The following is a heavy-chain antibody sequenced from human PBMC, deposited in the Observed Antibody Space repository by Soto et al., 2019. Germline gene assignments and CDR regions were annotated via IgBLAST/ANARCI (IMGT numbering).Heavy chain of an antibody. CDR2: IYYSGST. CDR3: ARDRGGYRY. V-gene: IGHV4-59*01. CDR1: GGSISTYY. D-gene: IGHD3-22*01. J-gene: IGHJ4*02. Sequence: QVQLQESGPGLVKPSETLSITCTVSGGSISTYYWSWIRQAPGKGLEWIGYIYYSGSTNYNPSLKSRVTISVDTSKNQFSLRLSSVTAADTAVYYCARDRGGYRYWGQGTLVTVSS.